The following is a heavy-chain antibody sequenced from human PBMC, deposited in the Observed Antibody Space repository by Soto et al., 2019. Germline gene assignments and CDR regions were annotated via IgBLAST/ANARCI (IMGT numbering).Heavy chain of an antibody. CDR2: ISPMFGAA. D-gene: IGHD3-10*01. CDR3: AREVQVHTPAFVY. Sequence: QVQLVQSGAEMKKPGSSVKVSCQSSGGTFNTYAMNWVRQAPGQGPEWMGDISPMFGAANYAPKFQGRVTTTADESTGMSYMQLSSLTSEDTALYFCAREVQVHTPAFVYWGQGTLVTVSS. V-gene: IGHV1-69*19. J-gene: IGHJ4*02. CDR1: GGTFNTYA.